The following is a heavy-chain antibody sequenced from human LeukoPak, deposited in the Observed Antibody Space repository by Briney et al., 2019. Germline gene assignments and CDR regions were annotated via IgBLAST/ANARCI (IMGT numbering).Heavy chain of an antibody. CDR1: GDSISDYY. CDR3: ARDLVSGYYGSGSYSYYFDY. Sequence: SETLSLTCTVSGDSISDYYWSWIRQPPGKGLEWIGEINHSGSTNYNPSLKSRVTISVDTSKNQFSLKLRSVTAADTAVYYCARDLVSGYYGSGSYSYYFDYWGQGTLVTVSS. D-gene: IGHD3-10*01. CDR2: INHSGST. V-gene: IGHV4-34*01. J-gene: IGHJ4*02.